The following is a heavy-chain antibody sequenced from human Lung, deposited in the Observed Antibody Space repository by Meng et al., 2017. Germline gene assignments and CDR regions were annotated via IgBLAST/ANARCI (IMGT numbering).Heavy chain of an antibody. Sequence: GESLKISCAASGFSVSSYSMSWVRQAPGKGLDWVSSINSGGSSYADSVKGRFTIPRDNAKSSLYLHMNSLRDDDTAVYYCARDRALVWEADGGMDVWGQGTTVTVSS. CDR2: INSGGSS. CDR3: ARDRALVWEADGGMDV. CDR1: GFSVSSYS. V-gene: IGHV3-21*01. D-gene: IGHD3-16*01. J-gene: IGHJ6*02.